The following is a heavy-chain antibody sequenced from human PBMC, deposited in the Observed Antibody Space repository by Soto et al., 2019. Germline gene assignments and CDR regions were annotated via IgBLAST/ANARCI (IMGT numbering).Heavy chain of an antibody. CDR1: GYTFTGYY. Sequence: ASVKVSCKASGYTFTGYYMHWVRQAPGQGLEWMGWINPNSGGTNYAQKFQGRVTMTRDTSISTAYMELSRLRSDDTAVYYCARYLSGDFWNGMDVSCPGTTVTLS. V-gene: IGHV1-2*02. J-gene: IGHJ6*02. D-gene: IGHD3-3*01. CDR3: ARYLSGDFWNGMDV. CDR2: INPNSGGT.